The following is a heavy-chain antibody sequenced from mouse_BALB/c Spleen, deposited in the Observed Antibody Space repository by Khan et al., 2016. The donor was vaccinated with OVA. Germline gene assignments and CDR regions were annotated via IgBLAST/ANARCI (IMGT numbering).Heavy chain of an antibody. CDR1: GYSITSGYA. CDR2: ISYSDST. V-gene: IGHV3-2*02. CDR3: ARKNYYGYAMDY. D-gene: IGHD1-1*01. J-gene: IGHJ4*01. Sequence: EVKLLESGPGLVKPSQSLSLTCTVTGYSITSGYAWNWIRQFPGNKLEWMGYISYSDSTSYNPSLRSRISLTRDTSKNQFFLQLNSVTTEDTATYYCARKNYYGYAMDYWGQGTSVTVSS.